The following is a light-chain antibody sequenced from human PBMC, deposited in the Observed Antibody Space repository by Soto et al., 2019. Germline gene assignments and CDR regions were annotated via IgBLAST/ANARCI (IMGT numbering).Light chain of an antibody. V-gene: IGLV2-23*01. CDR2: EGS. Sequence: QSALTQPASVSGSPGQSITISCTGTSSDVGNYNLVSWYQQHPGKAPKLMIYEGSKRPSGVSNRFSGSKSGNTASLTISGLQAEDEADYYCCSYAGTSTYVFGTGTQLTVL. CDR3: CSYAGTSTYV. J-gene: IGLJ1*01. CDR1: SSDVGNYNL.